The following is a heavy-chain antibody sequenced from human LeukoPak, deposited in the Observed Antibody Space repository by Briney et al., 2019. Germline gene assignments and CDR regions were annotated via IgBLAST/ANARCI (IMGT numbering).Heavy chain of an antibody. CDR3: ARDRFPYYYYYYMDV. J-gene: IGHJ6*03. CDR1: GFTFSRYS. Sequence: GGSLRLSCAVSGFTFSRYSMNWVRQAPGKGLQWVSSISSGSSTIYYADSVKGRFTISRDNAKNSLYLQMNSLRAEDTAVYYCARDRFPYYYYYYMDVWGKGTTVTVSS. V-gene: IGHV3-48*04. D-gene: IGHD3-10*01. CDR2: ISSGSSTI.